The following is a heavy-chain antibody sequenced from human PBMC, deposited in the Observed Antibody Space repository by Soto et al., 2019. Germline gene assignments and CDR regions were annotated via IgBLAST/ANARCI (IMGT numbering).Heavy chain of an antibody. CDR1: GGSVSSGSYY. Sequence: PSETLSLTCTVSGGSVSSGSYYWSWIRQPPGKGLEWIGYIYYSGSTNYNPSLKSRVTISVDTSKNQFSLKPSSVTAADTAVYYCARAHITMVSSGYYYYGMDVWGQGTTVTVSS. J-gene: IGHJ6*02. D-gene: IGHD3-10*01. V-gene: IGHV4-61*01. CDR3: ARAHITMVSSGYYYYGMDV. CDR2: IYYSGST.